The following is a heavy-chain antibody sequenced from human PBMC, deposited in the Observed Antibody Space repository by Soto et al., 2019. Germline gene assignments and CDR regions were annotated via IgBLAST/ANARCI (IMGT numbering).Heavy chain of an antibody. CDR2: ISYDGSNK. CDR1: GFTFSSYA. Sequence: QVQLVESGGGVVQPGRSLRLSCAASGFTFSSYAMHWVRQAPGKGLEWVAVISYDGSNKYYADSVKGRFTISRDNYKNSRFLEMICRRAADTAGYYCARGLHIVLKAYDGGMDVWGQGTTVTVS. V-gene: IGHV3-30*14. J-gene: IGHJ6*02. D-gene: IGHD2-8*01. CDR3: ARGLHIVLKAYDGGMDV.